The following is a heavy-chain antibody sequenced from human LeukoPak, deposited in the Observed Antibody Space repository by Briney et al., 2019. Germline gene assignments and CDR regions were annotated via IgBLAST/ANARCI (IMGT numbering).Heavy chain of an antibody. D-gene: IGHD3-3*01. Sequence: GGSLRLPCAASGFTFSSYAMSWVRQAPGKGLEWVSAISGGGVGTYYADSVKGRFTFSRDNSKNTLYLQMNSLRAEDTAVYYCAKDRRATLYGEFDYWGQGTLVTVSS. CDR3: AKDRRATLYGEFDY. CDR1: GFTFSSYA. J-gene: IGHJ4*02. V-gene: IGHV3-23*01. CDR2: ISGGGVGT.